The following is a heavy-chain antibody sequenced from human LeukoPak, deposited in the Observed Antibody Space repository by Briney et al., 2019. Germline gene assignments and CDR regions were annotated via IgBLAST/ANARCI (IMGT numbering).Heavy chain of an antibody. CDR1: GGSISSSSYY. J-gene: IGHJ4*02. CDR3: AREPIRVTTMYYFDY. CDR2: IYYSGST. D-gene: IGHD4-17*01. V-gene: IGHV4-39*02. Sequence: PSETLSLTCTVSGGSISSSSYYWGWIRQPPGKGLEWIGSIYYSGSTYYNPSLKSRVTISVDTSKNQFSLKLSSVTAADTAVYYCAREPIRVTTMYYFDYWGQGTLVTVSS.